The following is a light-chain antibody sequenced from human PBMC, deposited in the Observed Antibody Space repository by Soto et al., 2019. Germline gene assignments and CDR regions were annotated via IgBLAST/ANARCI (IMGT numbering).Light chain of an antibody. V-gene: IGKV3-20*01. CDR2: GAS. Sequence: EIVLTQSPGTLSLSPGERAILSCRASQSVTSNYLAWYQQKPGQAPRVLIYGASNRATGIPDRFSGSGSGTDFTLTISRLEPEDFAVYYCQQYGSSPTFGQGTKVDIK. CDR1: QSVTSNY. J-gene: IGKJ1*01. CDR3: QQYGSSPT.